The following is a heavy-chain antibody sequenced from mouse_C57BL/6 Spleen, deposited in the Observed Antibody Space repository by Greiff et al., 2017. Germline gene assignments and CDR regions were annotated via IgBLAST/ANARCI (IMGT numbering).Heavy chain of an antibody. J-gene: IGHJ2*01. V-gene: IGHV5-4*03. D-gene: IGHD1-1*01. CDR2: ISDGGSYT. CDR1: GFTFSSYA. Sequence: EVKVVESGGGLVKPGGSLKLSCAASGFTFSSYAMSWVRQTPEKRLEWVATISDGGSYTYYPDNVKGRFTISRDNAKNNLYLQMSHLKSEDTAMYYCARDYYGSSPDYWGQGTTLTVSS. CDR3: ARDYYGSSPDY.